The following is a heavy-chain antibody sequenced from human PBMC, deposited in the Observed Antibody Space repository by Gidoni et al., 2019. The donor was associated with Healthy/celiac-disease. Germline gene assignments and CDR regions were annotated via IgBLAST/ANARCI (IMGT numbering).Heavy chain of an antibody. CDR2: IYPGDSDT. V-gene: IGHV5-51*01. CDR3: ARRDYYDSSGYGYSPFDY. Sequence: YGIGWVRQMPGKGLEWMGIIYPGDSDTRYSPSFQGQVTISADKSISTAYLQWSSLKASDTAMYYCARRDYYDSSGYGYSPFDYWGQGTLVTVSS. CDR1: YG. D-gene: IGHD3-22*01. J-gene: IGHJ4*02.